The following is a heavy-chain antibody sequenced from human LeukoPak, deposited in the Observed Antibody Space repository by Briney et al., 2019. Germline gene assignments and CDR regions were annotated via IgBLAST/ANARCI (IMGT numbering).Heavy chain of an antibody. Sequence: ASVKVSCKASGYTFTGYYMHWVRQAPGQGLEWMGWINPNSGGTNYEQKFQGRVTMTRDTSISTAYMELSRLRADDTAVYYCARVPRCGSGGSCPFQTYYYYGMDVWGQGTTVTVSS. CDR2: INPNSGGT. CDR1: GYTFTGYY. CDR3: ARVPRCGSGGSCPFQTYYYYGMDV. J-gene: IGHJ6*02. V-gene: IGHV1-2*02. D-gene: IGHD2-15*01.